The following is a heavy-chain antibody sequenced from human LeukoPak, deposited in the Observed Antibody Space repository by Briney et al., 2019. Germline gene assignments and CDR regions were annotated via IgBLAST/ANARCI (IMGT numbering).Heavy chain of an antibody. CDR1: GYSISSGYY. J-gene: IGHJ4*02. Sequence: PSETLSLTCTVSGYSISSGYYGGWIRQPPGKGLEWIGSIYHSGSTYYNPSLKSRVTISVDTSKNQFSLKLSSVTAADTAVYYCAREPVLTLDQLFDYWGQGTLVTVSS. CDR3: AREPVLTLDQLFDY. V-gene: IGHV4-38-2*02. CDR2: IYHSGST. D-gene: IGHD1-1*01.